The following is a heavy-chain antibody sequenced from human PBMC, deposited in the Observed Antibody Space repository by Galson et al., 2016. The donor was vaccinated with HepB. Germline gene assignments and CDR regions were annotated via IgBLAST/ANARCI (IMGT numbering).Heavy chain of an antibody. CDR2: ISFDGTNA. V-gene: IGHV3-30-3*01. D-gene: IGHD3-9*01. CDR3: AREPVRLDDLLTGPPKNPDY. Sequence: SLRLSCVPSGFTFSTYAMHWVRQAPGKGLEWLALISFDGTNAYYPDSMKGRFTISRDNSMNTLYLQMSSLRAEDTAVYYCAREPVRLDDLLTGPPKNPDYWGQGTLVTVSS. J-gene: IGHJ4*02. CDR1: GFTFSTYA.